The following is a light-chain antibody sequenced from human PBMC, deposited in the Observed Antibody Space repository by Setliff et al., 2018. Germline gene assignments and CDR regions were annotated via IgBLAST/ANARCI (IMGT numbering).Light chain of an antibody. CDR1: SSDVGGYNY. Sequence: QSALPQPAAVSGSPGQSITISCTGTSSDVGGYNYVSWYQQHPGKAPKLMIYEVSKRPSGVSDRFSGSKSGNTASLTISGLQAEDEADYYCLSYTSKTTHALFGGGTKVTV. CDR2: EVS. J-gene: IGLJ2*01. V-gene: IGLV2-14*01. CDR3: LSYTSKTTHAL.